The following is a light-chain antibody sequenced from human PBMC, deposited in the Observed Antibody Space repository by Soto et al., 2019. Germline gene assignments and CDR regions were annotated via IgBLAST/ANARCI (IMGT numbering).Light chain of an antibody. Sequence: EIVMTQSPATLSVSPGERATLSCRASQSVSSNLAWYQQKPGQAPRLLIYGASTRATGIPARFSGSGSGTEFTLTISSQQSEDFAVYYCQQYNNWPFTFGPGNKVDIK. CDR2: GAS. V-gene: IGKV3-15*01. CDR1: QSVSSN. J-gene: IGKJ3*01. CDR3: QQYNNWPFT.